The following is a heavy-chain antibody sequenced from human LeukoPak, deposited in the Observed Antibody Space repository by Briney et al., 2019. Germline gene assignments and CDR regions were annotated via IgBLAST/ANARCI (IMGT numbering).Heavy chain of an antibody. V-gene: IGHV4-34*01. CDR3: ARFARDDYYVSRGFDY. Sequence: SETLSLTCAVYGGSFSGYYWSWIRQPPGKGLEWIGEINHSGSTNYNPSLKSRVTISVDTSKNQFSLKLSSVTAADTAVYYRARFARDDYYVSRGFDYWGQGTLVTVSS. CDR1: GGSFSGYY. CDR2: INHSGST. D-gene: IGHD3-22*01. J-gene: IGHJ4*02.